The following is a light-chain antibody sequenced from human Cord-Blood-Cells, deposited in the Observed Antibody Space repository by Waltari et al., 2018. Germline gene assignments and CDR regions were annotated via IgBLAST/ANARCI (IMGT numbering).Light chain of an antibody. CDR3: QAWDSSTWV. Sequence: YELTQPPSVSVSPGQTASLTCSGDKLGDKYACWYQQKPGQSPVLVIYQDSKRPSGIPERFSGSNSGNTATLTISGTQAMDEADYYCQAWDSSTWVFGGGTKLTVL. CDR1: KLGDKY. J-gene: IGLJ3*02. CDR2: QDS. V-gene: IGLV3-1*01.